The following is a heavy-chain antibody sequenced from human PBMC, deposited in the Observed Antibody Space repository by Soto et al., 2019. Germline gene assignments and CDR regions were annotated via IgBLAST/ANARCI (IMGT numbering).Heavy chain of an antibody. J-gene: IGHJ6*03. CDR3: ARHSCSSTSCYGDPYYYMDV. V-gene: IGHV4-59*08. CDR2: IYYSGST. Sequence: QVQLQESGPGLVKPSETLSLTCTVSGGSISSYYWSWIRQPPGKGLEWIGDIYYSGSTNYNPSLKSRAPISVDTSKNQFSLKLSSVTAADTAVYYCARHSCSSTSCYGDPYYYMDVWGKGTTVTVSS. CDR1: GGSISSYY. D-gene: IGHD2-2*01.